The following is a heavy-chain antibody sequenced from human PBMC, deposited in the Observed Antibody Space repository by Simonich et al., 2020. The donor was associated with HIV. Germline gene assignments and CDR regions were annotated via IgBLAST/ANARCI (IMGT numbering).Heavy chain of an antibody. J-gene: IGHJ4*02. V-gene: IGHV3-23*01. CDR2: ISGSGATT. CDR3: AKVSTNYYDSSAYCFDY. Sequence: EVQLLESGGGLVQPGGSLRLSCEASGFTFSSYAMSWVRQAPGKGLEWVSAISGSGATTYYADSMKGRFTISRDNSKNTLYLQMNSLRAEDTAVYYCAKVSTNYYDSSAYCFDYWGQGTLVTVSS. D-gene: IGHD3-22*01. CDR1: GFTFSSYA.